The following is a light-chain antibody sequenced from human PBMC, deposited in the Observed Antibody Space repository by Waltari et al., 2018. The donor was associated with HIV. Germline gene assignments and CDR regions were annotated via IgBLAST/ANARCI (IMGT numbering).Light chain of an antibody. CDR2: KAS. J-gene: IGKJ2*01. V-gene: IGKV1-5*03. CDR1: QSISSW. Sequence: DIQMTQSPSTLSASVGYRVTITCRASQSISSWLAWYQQKPGKAPKLLIYKASSLESGVPSRFSGSESETEFTLTISSLQPDDFATYYCQQYNGSPYTFGQGTKLEIK. CDR3: QQYNGSPYT.